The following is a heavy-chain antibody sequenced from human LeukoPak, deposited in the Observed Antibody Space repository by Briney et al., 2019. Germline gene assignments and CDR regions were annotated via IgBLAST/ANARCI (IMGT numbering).Heavy chain of an antibody. V-gene: IGHV4-59*01. J-gene: IGHJ2*01. CDR3: ARDYGDIPPDWYYDL. CDR2: IYYTGST. D-gene: IGHD4-17*01. Sequence: SETLSLTCTVSGGSISSSYWSWIRQPPGKGLEWIGYIYYTGSTTYDPSLKSRVTISVDTSKNQFSLKLRSVTAADTAVYYCARDYGDIPPDWYYDLWGRGTLVTVSS. CDR1: GGSISSSY.